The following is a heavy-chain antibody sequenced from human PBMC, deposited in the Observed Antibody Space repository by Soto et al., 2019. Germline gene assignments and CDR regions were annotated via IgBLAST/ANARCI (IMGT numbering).Heavy chain of an antibody. D-gene: IGHD2-2*01. CDR1: GYTFTSYG. CDR3: ASQLTLVPRPMGV. J-gene: IGHJ4*02. CDR2: ISAYDGNT. V-gene: IGHV1-18*01. Sequence: ASVNVSCKASGYTFTSYGITWVRQAPGQGLEWMGWISAYDGNTNYAQKLQGRVTMTTDTFTSTAYMELRSLTSDDTAVYYCASQLTLVPRPMGVWGQGTLVTVSS.